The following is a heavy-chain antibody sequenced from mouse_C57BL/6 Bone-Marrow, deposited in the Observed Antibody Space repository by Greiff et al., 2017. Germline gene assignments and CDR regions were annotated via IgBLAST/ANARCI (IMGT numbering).Heavy chain of an antibody. Sequence: VQLQQSGAELVRPGTSVKVSCKASGYAFTNYLIEWVKQRPGQGLEWIGVINPGSGGTNYNEKFKGKATLTADKSSSTAYMQLSSLTSEDSAVYFCARRGYGSSDVYYAMDYWGQGTSVTVSS. CDR3: ARRGYGSSDVYYAMDY. CDR1: GYAFTNYL. V-gene: IGHV1-54*01. CDR2: INPGSGGT. J-gene: IGHJ4*01. D-gene: IGHD1-1*01.